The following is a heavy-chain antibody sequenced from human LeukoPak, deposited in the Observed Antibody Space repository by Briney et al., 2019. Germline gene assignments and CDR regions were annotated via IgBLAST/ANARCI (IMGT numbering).Heavy chain of an antibody. Sequence: GASVKVSCKASGGTFSSYAISWVRQAPGQGLEWMGGIIPIFGTANYAQKFQGRVTITTDESTSTAYMELSSLRSEDTAVYYCARDYCSSTSCYFDYWGQGTLVTVSS. J-gene: IGHJ4*02. CDR2: IIPIFGTA. D-gene: IGHD2-2*01. CDR3: ARDYCSSTSCYFDY. V-gene: IGHV1-69*05. CDR1: GGTFSSYA.